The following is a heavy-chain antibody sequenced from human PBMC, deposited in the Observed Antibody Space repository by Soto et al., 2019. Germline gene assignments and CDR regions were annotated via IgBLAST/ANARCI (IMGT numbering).Heavy chain of an antibody. Sequence: QVQLVQSGAEVKKPGASVKVSCKASGYTFTSYAMHWVRQAPGQRLEWMGWINAGNGNTKYSQKFQGRVTITRDTSASTAYMELSSLRFDDTVVYYCARTYYDSSGYETLDYWGQGTLVPVSS. V-gene: IGHV1-3*01. CDR2: INAGNGNT. D-gene: IGHD3-22*01. J-gene: IGHJ4*02. CDR1: GYTFTSYA. CDR3: ARTYYDSSGYETLDY.